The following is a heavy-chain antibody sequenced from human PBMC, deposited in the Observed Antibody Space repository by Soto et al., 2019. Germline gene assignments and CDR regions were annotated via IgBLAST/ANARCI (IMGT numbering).Heavy chain of an antibody. V-gene: IGHV1-8*01. CDR2: MNPNSGNT. Sequence: QVQLVQSGAEVKKPGSSVKVSCKASGYTFTSYDINWVRQATGQGLEWMGWMNPNSGNTGYAQKFQGRVTMTRNTAMSTAYMGLSSLRSEDTAVYYCARWGLSIAARPYFDYWGQGTLVTVSS. D-gene: IGHD6-6*01. CDR1: GYTFTSYD. CDR3: ARWGLSIAARPYFDY. J-gene: IGHJ4*02.